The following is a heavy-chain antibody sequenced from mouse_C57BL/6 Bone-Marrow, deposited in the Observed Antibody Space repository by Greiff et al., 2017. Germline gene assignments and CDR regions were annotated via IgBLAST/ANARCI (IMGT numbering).Heavy chain of an antibody. CDR1: GFTFTDYG. Sequence: EVQVVQSGGGLVKPGGSLKLSCAASGFTFTDYGMHWVRQAPEKGLEWVAYISIGSSTIYYADTVKGRFTISRDNANNTLFLQLTSLASEDTALYYCARAFYGNDVTWFAYWGQGTLVTVSA. D-gene: IGHD2-2*01. J-gene: IGHJ3*01. CDR2: ISIGSSTI. CDR3: ARAFYGNDVTWFAY. V-gene: IGHV5-17*01.